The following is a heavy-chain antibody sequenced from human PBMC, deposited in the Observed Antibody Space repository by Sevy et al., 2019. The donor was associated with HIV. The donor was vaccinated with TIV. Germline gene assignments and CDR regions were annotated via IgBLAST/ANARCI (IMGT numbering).Heavy chain of an antibody. CDR3: ARDFNYFDSSGPRYYFDY. Sequence: GGSLRLSCAASGFTFSSYAMHWVRQAPGKGLEWVAVISFDGSNKYYADAVKGRLTISRDNSKNTLYLQVNSLRDEETAVYYCARDFNYFDSSGPRYYFDYWGQGTLVTVSS. D-gene: IGHD3-22*01. J-gene: IGHJ4*02. CDR1: GFTFSSYA. V-gene: IGHV3-30-3*01. CDR2: ISFDGSNK.